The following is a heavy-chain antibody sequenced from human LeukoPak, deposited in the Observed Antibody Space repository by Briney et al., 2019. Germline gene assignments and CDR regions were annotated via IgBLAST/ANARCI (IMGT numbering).Heavy chain of an antibody. D-gene: IGHD6-13*01. Sequence: SETLSLTCAVYGGSFSGYYWSWIRQPPGKGLEWIGEINHSGSTNYNPSLKSRVTISVDTSKNQFSLKLSSVTAADTAVYYCARGQQQLVRIGYWGQGTLVTVSS. V-gene: IGHV4-34*01. CDR2: INHSGST. CDR3: ARGQQQLVRIGY. CDR1: GGSFSGYY. J-gene: IGHJ4*02.